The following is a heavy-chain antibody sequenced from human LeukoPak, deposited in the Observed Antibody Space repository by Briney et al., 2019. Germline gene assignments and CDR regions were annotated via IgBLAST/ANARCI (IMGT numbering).Heavy chain of an antibody. CDR3: ARLRVLGFDP. CDR1: GGSISSYY. D-gene: IGHD3-10*01. Sequence: NSSETLSLTCTVSGGSISSYYWSWIRQPPGKGLEWIGYIYYSGSTNYNPSLRSRVTISVDTSKNQFSLKLSSVTAADTAVYYCARLRVLGFDPWGQGTLVTVSS. V-gene: IGHV4-59*08. J-gene: IGHJ5*02. CDR2: IYYSGST.